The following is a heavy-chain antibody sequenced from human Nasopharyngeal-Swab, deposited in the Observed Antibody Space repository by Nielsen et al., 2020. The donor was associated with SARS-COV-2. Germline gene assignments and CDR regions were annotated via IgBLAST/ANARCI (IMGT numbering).Heavy chain of an antibody. CDR2: INHSGST. V-gene: IGHV4-34*01. J-gene: IGHJ6*02. Sequence: SETLSLTCAVYGGSFSGYYWSWIRQPPGKGLEWIGEINHSGSTNYNPSLKSRVTISVDTSKNQFSLKLSSVTAEDTAVYYCARTIAAAGPYGMDVWGQGTTVTVSS. CDR1: GGSFSGYY. D-gene: IGHD6-13*01. CDR3: ARTIAAAGPYGMDV.